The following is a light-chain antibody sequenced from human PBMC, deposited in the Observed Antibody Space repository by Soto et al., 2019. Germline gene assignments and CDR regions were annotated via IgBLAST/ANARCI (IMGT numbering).Light chain of an antibody. CDR1: QSVSGTY. V-gene: IGKV3-20*01. Sequence: EIVLTQSPGTLSLSPGERATLSCRASQSVSGTYLAWYQQKPGQAPRLLIYGASSRATGIPGRFSGSGYGTDFTLTISRLEPEDFAVYYCQQYGNSPQTFGQGTKVEIK. J-gene: IGKJ1*01. CDR3: QQYGNSPQT. CDR2: GAS.